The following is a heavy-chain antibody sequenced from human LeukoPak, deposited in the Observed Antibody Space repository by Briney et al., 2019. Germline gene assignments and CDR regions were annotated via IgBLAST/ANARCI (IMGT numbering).Heavy chain of an antibody. V-gene: IGHV3-30-3*01. CDR2: ISYDGSNK. CDR1: GFTFSSYA. J-gene: IGHJ4*02. Sequence: GGPLRLSCAASGFTFSSYAMPWVRQAPGKGLEWVAVISYDGSNKYYADSVKGRFTISRDNSKNTLYLQMNSLRAEDTAVYYCARDIVGATTETDYWGQGTLVTVSS. D-gene: IGHD1-26*01. CDR3: ARDIVGATTETDY.